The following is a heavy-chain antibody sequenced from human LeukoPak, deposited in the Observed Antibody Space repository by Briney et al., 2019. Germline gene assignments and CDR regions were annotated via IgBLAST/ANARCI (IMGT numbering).Heavy chain of an antibody. V-gene: IGHV1-18*01. J-gene: IGHJ4*02. Sequence: AASVNDSCMSSRYTFTSYGIRGVRQAPGQGLEWMGWISAYNGNTNYAQKLQGRVTMTTDTSTSTAYMELRSLRSDDTAVYYCARDSYCSSTSCYFDYWGQGTLVTVSS. CDR2: ISAYNGNT. CDR3: ARDSYCSSTSCYFDY. D-gene: IGHD2-2*01. CDR1: RYTFTSYG.